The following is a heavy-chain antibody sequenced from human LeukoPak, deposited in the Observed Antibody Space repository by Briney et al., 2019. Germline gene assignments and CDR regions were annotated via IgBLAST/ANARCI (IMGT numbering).Heavy chain of an antibody. CDR2: IKHDGSEK. D-gene: IGHD6-6*01. Sequence: GGSLRLSCAASGFTFSSYWMSWVRQAPGKGLEWVANIKHDGSEKYYVDSVKGRFTISRDNAKNSLYLQMNSLRAEDTAVYYCARERYDSSSSGYYYYYMDVWGKGTTVTVSS. V-gene: IGHV3-7*01. CDR3: ARERYDSSSSGYYYYYMDV. CDR1: GFTFSSYW. J-gene: IGHJ6*03.